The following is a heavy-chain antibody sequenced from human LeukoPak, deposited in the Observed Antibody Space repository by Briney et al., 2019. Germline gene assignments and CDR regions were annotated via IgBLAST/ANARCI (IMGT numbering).Heavy chain of an antibody. J-gene: IGHJ4*02. V-gene: IGHV4-59*01. CDR3: AREGGSDWYGKTDN. D-gene: IGHD6-19*01. CDR2: IYYSGST. CDR1: GGSIRSYY. Sequence: PSETLSLTCTVSGGSIRSYYWTWIRQPPGKGLEWIGYIYYSGSTNYNPSLKSRVTMSVDTSKSQFSLKLSSVTAADTAVYYCAREGGSDWYGKTDNWGQGTLVTVSS.